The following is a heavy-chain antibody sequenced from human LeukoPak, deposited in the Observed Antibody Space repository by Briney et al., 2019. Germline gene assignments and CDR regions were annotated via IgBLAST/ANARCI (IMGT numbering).Heavy chain of an antibody. CDR3: AKDRVYCISTSCPVDY. CDR2: ISGSGGST. V-gene: IGHV3-23*01. CDR1: GFTFSSYA. Sequence: GGSLRLSCAASGFTFSSYAMRWVRQAPGKGQEWVSAISGSGGSTYYADSVKGRFTISRDNSKNTLYLQMNSLRAEDTAVYYCAKDRVYCISTSCPVDYWGQGTLVTVSS. J-gene: IGHJ4*02. D-gene: IGHD2-2*01.